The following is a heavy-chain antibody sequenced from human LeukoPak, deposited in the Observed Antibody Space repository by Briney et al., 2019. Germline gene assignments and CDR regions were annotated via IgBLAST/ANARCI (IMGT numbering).Heavy chain of an antibody. CDR2: MSAYNGDT. J-gene: IGHJ6*02. CDR1: GYTFTSYG. CDR3: ARGNLRDYYYGMDV. V-gene: IGHV1-18*01. Sequence: GASVKVSCKASGYTFTSYGISWVRQAPGQGLEWMGWMSAYNGDTNYAQKLQGRVTMTTDTSTSTAYMELRSLRSDDTAVYYCARGNLRDYYYGMDVWGQGTTVTVSS.